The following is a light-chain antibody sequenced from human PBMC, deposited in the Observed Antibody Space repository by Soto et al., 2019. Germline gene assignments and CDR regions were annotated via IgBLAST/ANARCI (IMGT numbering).Light chain of an antibody. V-gene: IGKV1-33*01. CDR2: EAS. Sequence: DIQMTQSPSSLSVSVGDRVTIPCQASQDISNYLNWYQQKPGKAPKLLIYEASTLETGVPSRFSGSGSGTEFTFTITSLLPEDIATYYCQQYDNPVFTFGQGTKLEIK. CDR3: QQYDNPVFT. J-gene: IGKJ2*01. CDR1: QDISNY.